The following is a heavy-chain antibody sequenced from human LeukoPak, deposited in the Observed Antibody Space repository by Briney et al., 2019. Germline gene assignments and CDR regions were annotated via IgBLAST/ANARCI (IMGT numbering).Heavy chain of an antibody. V-gene: IGHV3-23*01. Sequence: GGSLRLSCAASGFTFSSYGMSWVRQAPGKGLEWVSAISGSGGSTYYADSVKGRFTISRDNSKNTLYLQMNSLRAEDTAVYYCAKDGSYLYYYDSSGYYFDYWGQGTLVTVSS. CDR2: ISGSGGST. CDR1: GFTFSSYG. CDR3: AKDGSYLYYYDSSGYYFDY. D-gene: IGHD3-22*01. J-gene: IGHJ4*02.